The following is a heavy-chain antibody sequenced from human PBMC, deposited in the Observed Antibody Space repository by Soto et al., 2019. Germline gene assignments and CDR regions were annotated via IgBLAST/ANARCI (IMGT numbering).Heavy chain of an antibody. J-gene: IGHJ4*02. CDR3: AREGYSYGYGGPPDY. D-gene: IGHD5-18*01. Sequence: GGSLRLSCAASGFTFSSYGMHWVRQAPGKGLEWVAVIWYDGRNKYYVDSVKGRFTISRDNSKNTLYLQMNSLRAEDTAVYYCAREGYSYGYGGPPDYWGQGTLVTVSS. CDR2: IWYDGRNK. V-gene: IGHV3-33*01. CDR1: GFTFSSYG.